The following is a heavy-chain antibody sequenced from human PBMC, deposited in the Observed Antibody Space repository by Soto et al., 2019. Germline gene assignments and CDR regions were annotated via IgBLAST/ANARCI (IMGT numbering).Heavy chain of an antibody. V-gene: IGHV3-33*03. CDR2: IWYDGSSK. D-gene: IGHD3-3*01. Sequence: TGGSLRLSCAASGFSFSHYAMHWVRQAPGRGLEWVAVIWYDGSSKYYADSVKGRFTVSRDNSKNTLYLQMNSLRVEDTAVYYCATGYNFGHGSLDYWGQGTLVTVSS. J-gene: IGHJ4*02. CDR1: GFSFSHYA. CDR3: ATGYNFGHGSLDY.